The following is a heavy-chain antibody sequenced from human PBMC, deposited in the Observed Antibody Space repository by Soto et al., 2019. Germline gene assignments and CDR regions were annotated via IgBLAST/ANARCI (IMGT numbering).Heavy chain of an antibody. CDR2: IWYDGSNK. V-gene: IGHV3-33*01. J-gene: IGHJ6*02. CDR3: ARGFFRWVGVVIPGHYYGMDV. Sequence: PGGSLRLSCAASGFTFSSYGMHWVRQAPGKGLEWVAVIWYDGSNKYYADSVKGRFTISRDNSKNTLYLQMNSLRAEDTAVYYCARGFFRWVGVVIPGHYYGMDVWGQGTTVTVSS. CDR1: GFTFSSYG. D-gene: IGHD3-3*01.